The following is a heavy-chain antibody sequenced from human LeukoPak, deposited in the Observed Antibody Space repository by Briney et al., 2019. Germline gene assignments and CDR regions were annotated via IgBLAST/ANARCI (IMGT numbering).Heavy chain of an antibody. CDR3: ARGAEYYAIWRGYAGYSDY. D-gene: IGHD3-3*01. Sequence: SETLSLTCTVSGYSISSGYYWAWIRQPPGKGLEWVGSIYHRGSTYYNPSLRSRVTISLDRSKKKFSLKLTSVTAADTAVYFCARGAEYYAIWRGYAGYSDYWGQGISVTVSS. V-gene: IGHV4-38-2*02. J-gene: IGHJ4*02. CDR2: IYHRGST. CDR1: GYSISSGYY.